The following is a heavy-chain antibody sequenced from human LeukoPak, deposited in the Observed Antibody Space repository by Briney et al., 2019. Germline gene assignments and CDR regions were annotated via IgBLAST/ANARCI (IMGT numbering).Heavy chain of an antibody. CDR3: ARVIVGATGSLDVFDL. V-gene: IGHV1-2*02. J-gene: IGHJ3*01. D-gene: IGHD1-26*01. CDR2: ISPQGGAT. Sequence: ASVKVSCKASGYSFTGHYIHWVRQPPAPGLEWKGCISPQGGATNYAQKIHGRVTMIKDTSISTAYMALSSLRSDDTAMYYCARVIVGATGSLDVFDLWGQGTMVTVSS. CDR1: GYSFTGHY.